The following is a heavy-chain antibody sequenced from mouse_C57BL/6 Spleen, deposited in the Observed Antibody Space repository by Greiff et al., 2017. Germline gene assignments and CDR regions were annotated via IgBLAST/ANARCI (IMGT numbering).Heavy chain of an antibody. D-gene: IGHD2-3*01. Sequence: EVKLVESGGGLVKPGGSLKLSCAASGFTFSSYAMSWVRQTPEKRLEWVATISDGGSYTYYPDNVKGRVTISRDNAKNNLYLQMSQLKSEDTAMXYCARGDGFPFDYWGQGTTLTVSS. CDR2: ISDGGSYT. V-gene: IGHV5-4*03. CDR3: ARGDGFPFDY. CDR1: GFTFSSYA. J-gene: IGHJ2*01.